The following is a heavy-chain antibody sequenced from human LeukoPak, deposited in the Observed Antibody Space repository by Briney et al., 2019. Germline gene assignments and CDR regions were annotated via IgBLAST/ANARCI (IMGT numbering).Heavy chain of an antibody. J-gene: IGHJ3*02. V-gene: IGHV1-2*02. CDR2: INPNSGGT. CDR1: GYTFTGYY. D-gene: IGHD2-2*02. CDR3: ASRYCSSTSCYSAFDI. Sequence: ASVKVSCKASGYTFTGYYMHWVRQVPGQGLEWMGWINPNSGGTKYAQKFQGRVTMTRDTSISTAYMELSRLRSDDTAVYYCASRYCSSTSCYSAFDIWGQGTMVTVSS.